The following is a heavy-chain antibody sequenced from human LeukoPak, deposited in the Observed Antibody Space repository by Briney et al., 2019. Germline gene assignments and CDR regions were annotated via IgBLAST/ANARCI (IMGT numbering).Heavy chain of an antibody. CDR3: ARPGLVAADAFDI. V-gene: IGHV4-34*01. J-gene: IGHJ3*02. CDR2: INHSGST. CDR1: GGSFSGYY. D-gene: IGHD2-15*01. Sequence: PSETLSLTCAVCGGSFSGYYWSWIRQPPGKGLEWIGEINHSGSTNYNPSLKSRVTISVDTSKNQFSLKLSSVTAADTAVYYCARPGLVAADAFDIWGQGTMVTVSS.